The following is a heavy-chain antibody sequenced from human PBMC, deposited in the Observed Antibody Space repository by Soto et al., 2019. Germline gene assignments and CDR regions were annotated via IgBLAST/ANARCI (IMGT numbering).Heavy chain of an antibody. V-gene: IGHV3-21*01. CDR1: GFTFSNSG. CDR2: ISSSGYI. D-gene: IGHD4-17*01. CDR3: ARDRGAVTTLGFQN. J-gene: IGHJ1*01. Sequence: VQLVESGGGLVKPGGSLRLSCAASGFTFSNSGMNWVRQAPGKGLEWVSYISSSGYIFYADSVKGRFTISRDNAKDALYLQMNSLRAEDTAVYYCARDRGAVTTLGFQNWGQGAMVTVSS.